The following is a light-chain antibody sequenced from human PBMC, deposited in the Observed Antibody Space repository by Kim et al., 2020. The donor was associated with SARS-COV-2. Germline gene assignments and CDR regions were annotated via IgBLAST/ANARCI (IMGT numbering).Light chain of an antibody. Sequence: VTLSCAVGGSNIGPGYDVHWYQPLPRTAPRLLLYGNSNRPSGVPDRFSGSKSGTSASLAITGLQAEDEADYYCQSYDSSLSALYVFGTGTKVTVL. CDR1: GSNIGPGYD. CDR3: QSYDSSLSALYV. V-gene: IGLV1-40*01. CDR2: GNS. J-gene: IGLJ1*01.